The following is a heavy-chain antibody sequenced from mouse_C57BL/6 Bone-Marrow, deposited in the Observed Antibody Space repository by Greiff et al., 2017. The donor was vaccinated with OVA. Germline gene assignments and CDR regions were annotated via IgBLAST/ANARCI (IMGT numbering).Heavy chain of an antibody. Sequence: VKLQESGAELVRPGTSVKVSCKASGYAFTNYLIEWVKQRPGQGLEWIGVINPGSGGTNYNEKFKGKATLTADKSSSTAYMQLSSLTSEDSAVYFCARRGHYGSSYEDYWGQGTTLTVSS. CDR1: GYAFTNYL. CDR2: INPGSGGT. CDR3: ARRGHYGSSYEDY. J-gene: IGHJ2*01. D-gene: IGHD1-1*01. V-gene: IGHV1-54*01.